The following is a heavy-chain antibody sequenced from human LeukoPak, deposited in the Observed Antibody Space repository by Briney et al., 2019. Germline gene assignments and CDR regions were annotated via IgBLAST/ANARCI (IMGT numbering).Heavy chain of an antibody. CDR2: ISSSSSYI. CDR3: VRGEKNSYGPDYYYGMDV. J-gene: IGHJ6*02. CDR1: GFTFSSYS. V-gene: IGHV3-21*01. D-gene: IGHD5-18*01. Sequence: GGSLRLSCAASGFTFSSYSMNWVRQAPGKGLEWVSSISSSSSYIYYADSVKGRFTISRDNAKNSLYLQMNSLRAEDTAVYYCVRGEKNSYGPDYYYGMDVWGQGTTVTVSS.